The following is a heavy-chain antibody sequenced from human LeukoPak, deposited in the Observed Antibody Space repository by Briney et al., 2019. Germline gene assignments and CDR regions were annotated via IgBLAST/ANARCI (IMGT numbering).Heavy chain of an antibody. Sequence: SETLSLTCTVSGGSISSSSYYWGWIRQPPGKGLEWIGSIYYSGSTYYNPSLKSRVTISVDTSKNQFSLKLSSVTAADTAVYYCAREAPVKRKYYDFWSGHPIVVPGYFDYWGQGTLVTVSS. CDR2: IYYSGST. J-gene: IGHJ4*02. V-gene: IGHV4-39*07. D-gene: IGHD3-3*01. CDR1: GGSISSSSYY. CDR3: AREAPVKRKYYDFWSGHPIVVPGYFDY.